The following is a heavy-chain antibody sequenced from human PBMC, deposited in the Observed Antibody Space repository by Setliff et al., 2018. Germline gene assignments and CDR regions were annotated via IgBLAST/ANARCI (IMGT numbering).Heavy chain of an antibody. V-gene: IGHV1-69*05. Sequence: SVKVSCKASGGTFSSYGISWVRQAPGQGLEWMGGTIPVFGTTDYAQKFQGRVTIMTXXXTSTAXMXXSXXTSEDTAVYYCAREGVHTWSSTDYHYYMDVWGRGTTVTVSS. CDR2: TIPVFGTT. CDR1: GGTFSSYG. J-gene: IGHJ6*03. D-gene: IGHD2-21*01. CDR3: AREGVHTWSSTDYHYYMDV.